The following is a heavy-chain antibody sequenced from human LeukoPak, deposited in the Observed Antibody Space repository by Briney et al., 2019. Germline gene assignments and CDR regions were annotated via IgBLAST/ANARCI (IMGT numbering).Heavy chain of an antibody. D-gene: IGHD4-17*01. J-gene: IGHJ3*02. CDR2: IIPIFGTA. CDR1: GGTFSSYA. Sequence: SVKVSCKASGGTFSSYAISWVRQAPGQGLEWMGGIIPIFGTANYAQKFQGRVTITADESTSTAYMELSSLRSEDTAVYYCARESYGDYVHAFDIWGQGTMVTVS. V-gene: IGHV1-69*13. CDR3: ARESYGDYVHAFDI.